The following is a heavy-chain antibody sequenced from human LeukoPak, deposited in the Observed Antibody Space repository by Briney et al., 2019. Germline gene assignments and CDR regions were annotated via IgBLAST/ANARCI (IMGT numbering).Heavy chain of an antibody. V-gene: IGHV4-59*01. Sequence: SETLSLTCTVSGGSISSYYWSWIRQPPGKGLEWIGYIYYSGSTNYNPSLKSRVTISVDTSKNQFSLKLSSVTAADTAVYYCARADYGDYAFDYWGRGTLVTVSS. J-gene: IGHJ4*02. CDR3: ARADYGDYAFDY. D-gene: IGHD4-17*01. CDR1: GGSISSYY. CDR2: IYYSGST.